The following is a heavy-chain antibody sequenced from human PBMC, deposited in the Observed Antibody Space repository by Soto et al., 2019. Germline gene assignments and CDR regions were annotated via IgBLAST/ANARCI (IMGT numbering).Heavy chain of an antibody. CDR2: ISVTGSGT. V-gene: IGHV3-23*01. J-gene: IGHJ4*02. CDR3: ARTTTTKSRDY. Sequence: PGESLKISCAASGFTFSSYDMSWVRQAPGKGLEYVSSISVTGSGTYYADSVKGRFTISRDNSKNTLYLQMNSLRVEDTAVYYCARTTTTKSRDYWGQGTLVTVSS. CDR1: GFTFSSYD. D-gene: IGHD4-17*01.